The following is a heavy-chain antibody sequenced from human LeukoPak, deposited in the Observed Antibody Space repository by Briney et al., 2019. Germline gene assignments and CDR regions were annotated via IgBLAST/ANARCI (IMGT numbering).Heavy chain of an antibody. CDR2: IYPGDSDT. V-gene: IGHV5-51*01. Sequence: GESLKISCKGSGYSFTSYWIGWVRQMPGKGLEWMGIIYPGDSDTRYSPSFQGQVTISADKSISTAYLQWSSLKASDTAMYYWARLIRPRHRLDSSSSGFDYWGQGTLVTVSS. J-gene: IGHJ4*02. D-gene: IGHD6-6*01. CDR3: ARLIRPRHRLDSSSSGFDY. CDR1: GYSFTSYW.